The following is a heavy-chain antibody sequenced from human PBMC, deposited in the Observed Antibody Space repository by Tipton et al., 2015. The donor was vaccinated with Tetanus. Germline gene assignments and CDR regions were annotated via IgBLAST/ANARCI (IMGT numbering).Heavy chain of an antibody. V-gene: IGHV4-39*01. D-gene: IGHD3-3*01. J-gene: IGHJ4*02. CDR3: ARHQSGSFTPFDY. CDR1: GASIRGGTFY. Sequence: TLSLTCTVSGASIRGGTFYWGWIRQPPGKGLEWIGSIYESGDTYYIPSLKSRVTISLDTSTNQFSLTLNSMAAADTGVYYCARHQSGSFTPFDYWGQGKLVTVSS. CDR2: IYESGDT.